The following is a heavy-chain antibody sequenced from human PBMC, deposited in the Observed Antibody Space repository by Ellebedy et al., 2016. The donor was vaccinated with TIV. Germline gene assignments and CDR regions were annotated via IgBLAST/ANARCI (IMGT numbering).Heavy chain of an antibody. V-gene: IGHV3-7*01. CDR2: IKTDGSET. J-gene: IGHJ5*02. CDR3: VGFGVFNL. CDR1: GFSFSNFW. D-gene: IGHD3-3*01. Sequence: GESLKISCAAWGFSFSNFWMSWVRQAPGKGLEWVAHIKTDGSETYYVDSVKGRFTISRENAKNALFLQMDGLRVDVSAVYYCVGFGVFNLWGQGAPVTVFS.